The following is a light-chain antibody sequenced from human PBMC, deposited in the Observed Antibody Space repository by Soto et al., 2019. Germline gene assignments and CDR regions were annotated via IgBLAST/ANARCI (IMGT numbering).Light chain of an antibody. CDR3: QHYASSPTT. Sequence: EIVLTQSPGTMSVSPGERVNLXXRATQTIGNKLAWYLQRPGQAPRLXIFGASRRATGIPDRISGSGSGTDFTLTITRLEPEDFAVYYCQHYASSPTTFGQGTKVDIK. V-gene: IGKV3-20*01. CDR1: QTIGNK. J-gene: IGKJ1*01. CDR2: GAS.